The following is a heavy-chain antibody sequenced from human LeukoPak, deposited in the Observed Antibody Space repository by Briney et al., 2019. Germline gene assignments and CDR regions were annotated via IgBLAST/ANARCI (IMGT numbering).Heavy chain of an antibody. CDR3: ARDLIRRSFEANY. CDR1: GFTSGEFY. V-gene: IGHV3-11*05. Sequence: GGSLRLSCATSGFTSGEFYMSSIRQAPGKGLEWISYISSSGSSTNYADSVKGRFTISRDNAKNSLYLQMNSLRAEDTAVYYCARDLIRRSFEANYWGWGTMVTVSS. CDR2: ISSSGSST. D-gene: IGHD3-10*01. J-gene: IGHJ4*02.